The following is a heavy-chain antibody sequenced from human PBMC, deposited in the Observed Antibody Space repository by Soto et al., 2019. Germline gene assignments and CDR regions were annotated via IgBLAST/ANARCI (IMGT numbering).Heavy chain of an antibody. V-gene: IGHV4-61*01. J-gene: IGHJ4*02. Sequence: SETLSLTCSVSGGSISSSNWWSWIRQPPGKGLEWIGYIYYSGSTNYNPSLKSRVTISVDTSKNQFSLKLSSVTAADTAVYYCARSDGRYWGQGTLVTVSS. CDR2: IYYSGST. CDR1: GGSISSSNW. CDR3: ARSDGRY.